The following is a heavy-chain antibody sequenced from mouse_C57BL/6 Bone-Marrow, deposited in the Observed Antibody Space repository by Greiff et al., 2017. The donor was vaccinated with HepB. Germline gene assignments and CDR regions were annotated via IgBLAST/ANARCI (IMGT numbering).Heavy chain of an antibody. J-gene: IGHJ3*01. V-gene: IGHV1-69*01. D-gene: IGHD3-2*02. CDR2: IDPSDSYT. CDR1: GYTFTSYW. CDR3: ARFLDSSGTSFAY. Sequence: QVQLQQPGAELVMPGASVKLSCKASGYTFTSYWMHWVKQRPGQGLEWIGEIDPSDSYTNYNQKFKGKSTLTVDKSSSTAYMQLSSLTSEDSAVYYCARFLDSSGTSFAYWGQGTLVTVSA.